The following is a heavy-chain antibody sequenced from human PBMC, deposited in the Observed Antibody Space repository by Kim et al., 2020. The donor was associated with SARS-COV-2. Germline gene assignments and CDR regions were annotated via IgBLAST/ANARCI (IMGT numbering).Heavy chain of an antibody. CDR3: ARATKRYIVLVESDYYYGMAV. V-gene: IGHV3-11*01. J-gene: IGHJ6*02. CDR2: ISSSGSTI. D-gene: IGHD2-8*02. CDR1: GFTFSDYY. Sequence: GGSLRLSCAASGFTFSDYYMSWIRQAPGKGLEWVSYISSSGSTIYYADSVKGRFTISRDNAKNSLYLQMNSLRAEDTAVYYCARATKRYIVLVESDYYYGMAVWGQGTTVTVSS.